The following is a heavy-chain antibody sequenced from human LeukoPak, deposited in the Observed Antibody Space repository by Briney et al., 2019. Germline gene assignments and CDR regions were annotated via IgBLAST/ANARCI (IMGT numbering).Heavy chain of an antibody. CDR3: ARWLWSYPGVGMDV. V-gene: IGHV4-31*03. CDR2: IYYSGST. Sequence: PSQTLSLTCTVSGGSISSGGYYWSWIRQHPGKGLEWIGYIYYSGSTYYNPSLKSRVTISVDTSKNQFSLKLSSVTAADTAVYYCARWLWSYPGVGMDVWGQGTTVTVSS. CDR1: GGSISSGGYY. J-gene: IGHJ6*02. D-gene: IGHD3-16*02.